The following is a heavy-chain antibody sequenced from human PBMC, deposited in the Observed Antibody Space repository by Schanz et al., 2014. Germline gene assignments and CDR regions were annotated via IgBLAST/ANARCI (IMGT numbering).Heavy chain of an antibody. CDR2: ISSSGNII. J-gene: IGHJ4*02. CDR3: AAHETLSIFVFFPS. CDR1: GFTFSDSF. V-gene: IGHV3-11*01. D-gene: IGHD2-2*01. Sequence: QVLLVESGGGLVKPGGSLRLSCSASGFTFSDSFMSWIRQTPGKGLEWLSYISSSGNIIHYADSVKGRFTISRDNAKNSLYLQMAGLRAEDTAVYYCAAHETLSIFVFFPSWGQGTLVAVSS.